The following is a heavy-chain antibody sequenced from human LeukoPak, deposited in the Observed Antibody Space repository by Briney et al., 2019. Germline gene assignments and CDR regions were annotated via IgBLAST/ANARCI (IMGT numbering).Heavy chain of an antibody. Sequence: ASVEVSCKASGYTFTGYNMHWVRQAPGQGPEWMGWINPNSGITNYAQKFQGRVTMTRDTSINTAYMDLSRLRSDDTAVYYCAPSPNWPTFYFDYWGQGTLVTVSS. CDR1: GYTFTGYN. D-gene: IGHD7-27*01. J-gene: IGHJ4*02. CDR2: INPNSGIT. CDR3: APSPNWPTFYFDY. V-gene: IGHV1-2*02.